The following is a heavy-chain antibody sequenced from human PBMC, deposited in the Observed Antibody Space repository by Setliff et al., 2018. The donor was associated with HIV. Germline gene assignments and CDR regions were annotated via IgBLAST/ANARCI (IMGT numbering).Heavy chain of an antibody. D-gene: IGHD2-2*01. V-gene: IGHV4-61*09. CDR2: IYTTGST. CDR3: ARQVPFSCSGTGCFDDY. CDR1: GDSVSNGRYY. Sequence: PSETLSLTCTVSGDSVSNGRYYWSWIRQPAGKGLEWIGHIYTTGSTNYNPSLKSRVTVSVDTSKNQLSLKLTSVTAADTAVYYCARQVPFSCSGTGCFDDYWGQGTLVTVSS. J-gene: IGHJ4*02.